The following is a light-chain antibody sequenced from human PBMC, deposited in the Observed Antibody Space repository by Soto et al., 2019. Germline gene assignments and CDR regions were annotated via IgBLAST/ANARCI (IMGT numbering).Light chain of an antibody. CDR3: CSYAGSYTSGVV. Sequence: QSALTQPRSVSGSPGQSVTISCTGTSSDVGGYNYVSWYQQHPGKAPKLMIYDVSKRPSGVPDRFSGSKSGNTASLTISGLQAEDEADYYCCSYAGSYTSGVVFGGGTKLTGL. V-gene: IGLV2-11*01. J-gene: IGLJ2*01. CDR2: DVS. CDR1: SSDVGGYNY.